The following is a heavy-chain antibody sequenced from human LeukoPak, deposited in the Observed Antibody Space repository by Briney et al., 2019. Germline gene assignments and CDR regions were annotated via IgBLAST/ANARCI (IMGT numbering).Heavy chain of an antibody. V-gene: IGHV1-8*01. CDR3: ARVGIVAQQLDY. CDR1: GCPFTSYD. J-gene: IGHJ4*02. Sequence: ASVKVSCKASGCPFTSYDFNWVRQATGQGLEWMGWMNPNNGNTGYAQKFQGRVTLTRNTSISTAYMELSSLTSDDTAVYYCARVGIVAQQLDYWGQGTLVTVSS. D-gene: IGHD6-13*01. CDR2: MNPNNGNT.